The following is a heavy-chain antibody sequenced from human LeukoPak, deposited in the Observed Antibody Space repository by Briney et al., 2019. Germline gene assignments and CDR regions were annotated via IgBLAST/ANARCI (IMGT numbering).Heavy chain of an antibody. CDR1: GYTFTSYG. J-gene: IGHJ6*03. CDR3: ARDGAARHYYYYMDV. V-gene: IGHV1-18*01. D-gene: IGHD6-6*01. Sequence: ASVEVSCKASGYTFTSYGISWVRQAPGQGLEWMGWISAYNGNTNYAQKFQGRVTMTRDTSISTAYMELSRLRSDDTAVYYCARDGAARHYYYYMDVWGKGTTVTVSS. CDR2: ISAYNGNT.